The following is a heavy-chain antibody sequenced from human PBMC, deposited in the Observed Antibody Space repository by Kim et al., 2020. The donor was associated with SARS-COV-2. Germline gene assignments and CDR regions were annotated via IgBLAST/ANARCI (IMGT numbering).Heavy chain of an antibody. CDR1: GFTFSSYA. V-gene: IGHV3-23*01. CDR3: VKGPYCSSTSCFNEGEDY. CDR2: ISGSGGST. D-gene: IGHD2-2*01. J-gene: IGHJ4*02. Sequence: GGSLRLSCAASGFTFSSYAMSWVRQAPGKGLEWVSAISGSGGSTYYADSVKGRFTISRDNSKNTLYLQMNSLRAEDTAVYYCVKGPYCSSTSCFNEGEDYWGQGTLVTVSS.